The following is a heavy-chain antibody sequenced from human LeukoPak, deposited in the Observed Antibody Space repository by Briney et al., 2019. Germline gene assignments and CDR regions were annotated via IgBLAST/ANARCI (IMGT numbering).Heavy chain of an antibody. CDR1: GFTVSNNY. J-gene: IGHJ4*02. Sequence: GGSLRLSCAASGFTVSNNYMSWIRQAPGKGLEWVSAISGSGGSTYYADSVKGRFTISRDNSKNTLYLQMNSLRAEDTAVYYCAKARVDTAMEDFDYWGQGTLVTVSS. D-gene: IGHD5-18*01. V-gene: IGHV3-23*01. CDR2: ISGSGGST. CDR3: AKARVDTAMEDFDY.